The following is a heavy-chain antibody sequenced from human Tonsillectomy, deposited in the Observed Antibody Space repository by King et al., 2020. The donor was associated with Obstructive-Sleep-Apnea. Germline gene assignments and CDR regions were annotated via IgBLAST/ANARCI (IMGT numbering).Heavy chain of an antibody. CDR2: INPNSGGT. CDR1: GYTFTGYY. Sequence: VQLVESGAEVKKPGASVKASCKASGYTFTGYYMHWVRQAPGQGLEWRGWINPNSGGTNYSQKFQGWVTMTRDTSISTAYMEWSRLRSDDTAVYYCARDSAAAHLDYWGQGALVTVSS. J-gene: IGHJ4*02. V-gene: IGHV1-2*04. CDR3: ARDSAAAHLDY. D-gene: IGHD6-13*01.